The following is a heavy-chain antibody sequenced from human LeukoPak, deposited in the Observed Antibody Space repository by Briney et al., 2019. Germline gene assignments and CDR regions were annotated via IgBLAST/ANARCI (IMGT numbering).Heavy chain of an antibody. Sequence: GGSVRLSCVASEFVFSSHAMIWVRQAPGKGLEWVSSISSSSSYIYYADSVKGRFTISRDNAKNTLYLQMNSLRAEDTAVYYCAARPTQFDYWGQGTLVTVSS. CDR2: ISSSSSYI. CDR1: EFVFSSHA. V-gene: IGHV3-21*04. CDR3: AARPTQFDY. J-gene: IGHJ4*02.